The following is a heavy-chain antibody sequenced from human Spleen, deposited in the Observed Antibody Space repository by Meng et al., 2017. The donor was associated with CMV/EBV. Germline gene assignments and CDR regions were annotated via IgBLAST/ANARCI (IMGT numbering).Heavy chain of an antibody. CDR3: AKYLDQYYYYYGMDV. D-gene: IGHD1/OR15-1a*01. J-gene: IGHJ6*02. Sequence: GESLKISCAASGFTFSNYAMSWVRQAPGKGLEWVSITYSDSTTYYADSVKGRFTISRDNSKNTLYLQMNSLRAEDTAVYYCAKYLDQYYYYYGMDVWGQGTTVTVSS. CDR2: ITYSDSTT. V-gene: IGHV3-23*03. CDR1: GFTFSNYA.